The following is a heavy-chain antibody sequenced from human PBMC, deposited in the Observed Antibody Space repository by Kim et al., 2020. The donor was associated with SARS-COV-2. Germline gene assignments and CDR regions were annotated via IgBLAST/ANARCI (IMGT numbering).Heavy chain of an antibody. J-gene: IGHJ4*02. CDR3: IRGGSPY. V-gene: IGHV3-7*03. Sequence: DGSEKYYVDSVKGRFTISRDNAQKSVYLQMNSLRAEDTAVYHCIRGGSPYWGQGTLVTVSS. CDR2: DGSEK. D-gene: IGHD3-10*01.